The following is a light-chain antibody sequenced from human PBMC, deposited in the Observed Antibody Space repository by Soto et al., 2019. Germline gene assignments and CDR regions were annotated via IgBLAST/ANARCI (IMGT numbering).Light chain of an antibody. CDR2: DVS. V-gene: IGLV2-14*01. CDR3: SSYTSSSTLVV. CDR1: SSDVGGYNY. Sequence: QSALTQPASVSGSPGQSITISCTGTSSDVGGYNYVSWYQQHPGKAPKLMIYDVSNRPSGVSNRFSGSESGNTASLTISGLQAEDEAEYYCSSYTSSSTLVVFGGGTKLTVL. J-gene: IGLJ2*01.